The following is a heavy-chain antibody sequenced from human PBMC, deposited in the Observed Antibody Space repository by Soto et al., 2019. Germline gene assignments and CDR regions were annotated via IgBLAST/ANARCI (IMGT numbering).Heavy chain of an antibody. Sequence: PGGSLRLSCAASGFTFSDYYMSWIRQAPGKGLEWVAYISSSSSYTNYADSVKGRFTISRDNAKNSLYLQMNSLRAEDTAVYYCATHSGSNVVYFDYWGQGTLVTVS. V-gene: IGHV3-11*03. J-gene: IGHJ4*02. CDR3: ATHSGSNVVYFDY. CDR1: GFTFSDYY. D-gene: IGHD1-26*01. CDR2: ISSSSSYT.